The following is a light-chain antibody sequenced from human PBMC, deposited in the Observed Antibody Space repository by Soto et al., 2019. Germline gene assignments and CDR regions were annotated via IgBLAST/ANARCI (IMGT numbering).Light chain of an antibody. CDR2: AAS. CDR3: QQYYSYPLT. CDR1: QGISSY. V-gene: IGKV1-8*01. J-gene: IGKJ4*01. Sequence: AIPVTQSPAALSASPGDRVTITCRASQGISSYLAWYQQKPGKAPKLLIYAASTLQSGVPSRFSGSGSGTDFTLTISCLQSEDFATYYCQQYYSYPLTFGGGTKVDI.